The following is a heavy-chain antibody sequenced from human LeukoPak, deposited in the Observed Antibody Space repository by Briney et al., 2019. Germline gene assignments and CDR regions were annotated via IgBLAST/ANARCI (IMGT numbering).Heavy chain of an antibody. CDR2: ISGSGGST. CDR1: GFTFSSYA. D-gene: IGHD3-3*01. V-gene: IGHV3-23*01. J-gene: IGHJ4*02. Sequence: GGSLRLSCAASGFTFSSYAMSWVRQAPGKGLEWVSAISGSGGSTYYADSVKGRFTISRDNSKNTLYLQMNSLRAEDTAVYYCAKGGGYYDFWSGYRFDYWGQGTLDTVSS. CDR3: AKGGGYYDFWSGYRFDY.